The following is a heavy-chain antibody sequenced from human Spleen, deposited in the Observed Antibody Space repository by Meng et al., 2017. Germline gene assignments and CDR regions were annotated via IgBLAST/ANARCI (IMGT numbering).Heavy chain of an antibody. CDR2: IRSKANSFAT. D-gene: IGHD6-19*01. V-gene: IGHV3-73*01. J-gene: IGHJ3*02. CDR3: TIYRSGHI. Sequence: GESLKISCAVSGVSFSDSDIHWVRQASGRGLEWVGRIRSKANSFATAYPPSLKGRFTVSRDDSKNTAYLQMDSLILEDTAMYYCTIYRSGHIWGQGTMVTVSS. CDR1: GVSFSDSD.